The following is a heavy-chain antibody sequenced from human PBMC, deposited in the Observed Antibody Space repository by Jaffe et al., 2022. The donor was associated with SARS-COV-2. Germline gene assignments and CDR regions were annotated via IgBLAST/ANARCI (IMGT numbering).Heavy chain of an antibody. J-gene: IGHJ6*02. CDR3: ARELLLVYYYYGMDV. CDR2: INHSGST. D-gene: IGHD2-2*01. Sequence: QVQLQQWGAGLLKPSETLSLTCAVYGGSFSGYYWSWIRQPPGKGLEWIGEINHSGSTNYNPSLKSRVTISVDTSKNQFSLKLSSVTAADTAVYYCARELLLVYYYYGMDVWGQGTTVTVSS. V-gene: IGHV4-34*01. CDR1: GGSFSGYY.